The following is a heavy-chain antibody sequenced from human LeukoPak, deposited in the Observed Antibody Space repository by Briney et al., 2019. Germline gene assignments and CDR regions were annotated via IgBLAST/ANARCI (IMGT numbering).Heavy chain of an antibody. CDR2: ISSSSSYI. D-gene: IGHD5-18*01. Sequence: GGSLRLSCAASGFTFSSYSMNWVRQAPGKGLEWVSSISSSSSYIYYADSVKGRFTISRDNAKNSLYLQMNSLRAEDTAVYYCARDRAAMVLFDIWGQGTMVTVSS. J-gene: IGHJ3*02. V-gene: IGHV3-21*01. CDR1: GFTFSSYS. CDR3: ARDRAAMVLFDI.